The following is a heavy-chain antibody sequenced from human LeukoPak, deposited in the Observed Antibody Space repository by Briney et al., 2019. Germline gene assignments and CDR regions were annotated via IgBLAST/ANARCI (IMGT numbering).Heavy chain of an antibody. J-gene: IGHJ5*02. CDR2: INHSEST. D-gene: IGHD2/OR15-2a*01. Sequence: SETLSLTCAVYGGSFSEYYWSWIRQPPGKGLEWIGEINHSESTNYNPSLKSRVTISLDTSKNQFSLKLSSVTAADTAVYYCARRITVFYWFDPWDQGTLVTVSS. V-gene: IGHV4-34*01. CDR3: ARRITVFYWFDP. CDR1: GGSFSEYY.